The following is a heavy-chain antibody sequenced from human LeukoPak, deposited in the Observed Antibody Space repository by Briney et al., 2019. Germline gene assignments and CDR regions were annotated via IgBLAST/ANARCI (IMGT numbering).Heavy chain of an antibody. D-gene: IGHD4-23*01. V-gene: IGHV4-4*02. Sequence: PSGTLSLTCAVSGGSISGSNWWGWVRQPPGKGLEWIGEIYHSGSTNYNPSLKSRVTISVDTSKNQFSLKLSSVTAADTAVYYCARAFDYGGNSGDYWGQGTLVTVSS. J-gene: IGHJ4*02. CDR1: GGSISGSNW. CDR2: IYHSGST. CDR3: ARAFDYGGNSGDY.